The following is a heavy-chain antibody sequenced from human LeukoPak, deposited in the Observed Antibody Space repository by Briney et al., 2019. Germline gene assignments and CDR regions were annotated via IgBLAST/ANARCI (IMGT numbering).Heavy chain of an antibody. Sequence: SETLSLTCTVSGGSISSGGYYWSWIRQHPGKGLEWIGYIYYSGSTYYNPSLKSRVTISVDTSKNQFSLKLSSVTAADTAVYYCARGSHYDSSGFVSRDYWGQGTLVTVSS. J-gene: IGHJ4*02. CDR3: ARGSHYDSSGFVSRDY. CDR2: IYYSGST. CDR1: GGSISSGGYY. V-gene: IGHV4-31*03. D-gene: IGHD3-22*01.